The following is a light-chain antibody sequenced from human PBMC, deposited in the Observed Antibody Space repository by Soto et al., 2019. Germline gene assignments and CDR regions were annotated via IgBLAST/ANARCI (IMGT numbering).Light chain of an antibody. Sequence: QSVLTQPASVSGSPGQSITISCTGTSSDVGSYNLVSWYQHLPGTAPPRLIFTAGQRPSGVPGRFSGSKSGTSASLAISGLQSEDEGDYYCSAWDNSLNGYVFGPGTKVTVL. CDR1: SSDVGSYNL. V-gene: IGLV1-44*01. J-gene: IGLJ1*01. CDR2: TAG. CDR3: SAWDNSLNGYV.